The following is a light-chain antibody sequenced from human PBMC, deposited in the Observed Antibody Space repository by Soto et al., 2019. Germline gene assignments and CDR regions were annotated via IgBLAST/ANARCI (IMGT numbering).Light chain of an antibody. CDR3: QQSPSTPPT. CDR2: AAS. CDR1: QSISNY. J-gene: IGKJ4*01. Sequence: DIQMTQSPSSLSASVGDRVTITCRASQSISNYLSCYQQHPGKAPKLLMTAASTLQSGVPARFSGSGSGTDFILAISSLQPEDFATHYCQQSPSTPPTSGGGTKVDIK. V-gene: IGKV1-39*01.